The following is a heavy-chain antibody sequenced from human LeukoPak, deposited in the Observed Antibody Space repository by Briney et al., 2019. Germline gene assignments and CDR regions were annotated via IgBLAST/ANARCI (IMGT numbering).Heavy chain of an antibody. CDR1: GGSISSGDYY. CDR2: IYYSGST. D-gene: IGHD6-19*01. J-gene: IGHJ4*02. Sequence: PSQTLPLTCTVSGGSISSGDYYWSWIRQPPGKGLEWIGYIYYSGSTYYNPSLKSRVTISVDTSKNQFSLKLSSVTAADTAVYYCAILYRSGGFTYFDYWGQGTLVTVSS. CDR3: AILYRSGGFTYFDY. V-gene: IGHV4-30-4*01.